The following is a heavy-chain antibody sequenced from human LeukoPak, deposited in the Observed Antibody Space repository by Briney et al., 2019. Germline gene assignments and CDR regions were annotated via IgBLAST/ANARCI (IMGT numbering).Heavy chain of an antibody. J-gene: IGHJ4*02. D-gene: IGHD1-1*01. CDR2: IYWNDDK. V-gene: IGHV2-5*01. CDR1: GFSLSTSGVG. CDR3: ALERYNWNGVRTDY. Sequence: SGPTLVNPTQTLTLTCTFSGFSLSTSGVGVGWIRQPPGKALEWLALIYWNDDKRYSPSLKSRLTITKDTSKNQVALTMTNMDPVDTATYYCALERYNWNGVRTDYWGQGTLVTVSS.